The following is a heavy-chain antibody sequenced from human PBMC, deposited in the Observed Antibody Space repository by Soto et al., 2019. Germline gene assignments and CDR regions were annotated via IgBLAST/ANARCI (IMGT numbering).Heavy chain of an antibody. CDR2: ISXGDSDX. V-gene: IGHV5-51*01. CDR3: ARFYSSTTSEFDY. Sequence: XXSLKISCKGSAYIFTNYWIAWVRQMPGXALKWMGIISXGDSDXRYSPYSQGQXXISADKSXXNASTQCSSLKASQTAMYYCARFYSSTTSEFDYWGQGTLVTVSS. CDR1: AYIFTNYW. J-gene: IGHJ4*02. D-gene: IGHD6-13*01.